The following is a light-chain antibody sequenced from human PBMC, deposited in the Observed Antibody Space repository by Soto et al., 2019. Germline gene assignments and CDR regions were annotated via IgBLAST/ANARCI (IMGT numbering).Light chain of an antibody. J-gene: IGLJ3*02. CDR3: QSYDSSLRLV. CDR1: SSNIGAGYD. V-gene: IGLV1-40*01. CDR2: GNS. Sequence: QSALTQPPSVSGAPGQRVTISCTGSSSNIGAGYDVHWYQQLPGTAPKLLIYGNSNRPSGVPDRFSGSKSGTSASLAITGLQAEDEADYYCQSYDSSLRLVFGGGTKLTVL.